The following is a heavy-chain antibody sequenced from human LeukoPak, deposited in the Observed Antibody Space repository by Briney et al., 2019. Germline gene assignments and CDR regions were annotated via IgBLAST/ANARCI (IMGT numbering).Heavy chain of an antibody. J-gene: IGHJ4*02. CDR2: ISTSSIYI. Sequence: GGSLRLSCAASGFTFSRYSINWVRQAPGKGLEWVSSISTSSIYIYYADSVKGRFTISRDNARSSLYLQMNSLRAEDTAIYYCAKRSSTSSGYFDFWGRGTLVTVSS. CDR3: AKRSSTSSGYFDF. D-gene: IGHD3-22*01. CDR1: GFTFSRYS. V-gene: IGHV3-21*04.